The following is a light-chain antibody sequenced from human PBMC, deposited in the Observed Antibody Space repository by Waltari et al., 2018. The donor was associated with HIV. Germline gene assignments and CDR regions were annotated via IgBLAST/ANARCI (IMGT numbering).Light chain of an antibody. J-gene: IGLJ1*01. V-gene: IGLV2-23*01. CDR2: EGS. CDR1: SSDVGRYNL. CDR3: CSYTGSSTRRPYV. Sequence: QSALPQPASVSGSPGQSITISCPGTSSDVGRYNLVSWYPQHPGKAPKVMIYEGSKRPSGVSNRFSGSKSGNTASLTISGLQAEDEADYYCCSYTGSSTRRPYVFGTGTKVTVL.